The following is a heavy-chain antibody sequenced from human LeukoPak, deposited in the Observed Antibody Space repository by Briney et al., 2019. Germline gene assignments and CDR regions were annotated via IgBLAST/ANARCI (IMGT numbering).Heavy chain of an antibody. CDR3: ARRGPTHDSSGYFFDY. CDR1: GFTFSSYG. V-gene: IGHV3-33*01. Sequence: GGSLRLSCAASGFTFSSYGMHWVRQAPGKGLEWVAVIWYDGSDKYYADSVKGRFTISRDNSKNTLYLQMNSLRAEDTAVYYCARRGPTHDSSGYFFDYWGQGTLVTVSS. D-gene: IGHD3-22*01. J-gene: IGHJ4*02. CDR2: IWYDGSDK.